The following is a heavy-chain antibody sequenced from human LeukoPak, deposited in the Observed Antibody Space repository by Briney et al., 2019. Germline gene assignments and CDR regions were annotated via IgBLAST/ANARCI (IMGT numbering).Heavy chain of an antibody. CDR1: GYSFTSYW. CDR2: IYPGDSDT. V-gene: IGHV5-51*01. D-gene: IGHD4-23*01. Sequence: PGESLKISCKGSGYSFTSYWIGWVRQMPGKGLEWMGIIYPGDSDTRYSPSFQGQVTISADKSISTAYLQWSSLKASGTAMYYCAMRGGNSAVLDAFDIWGQGTMVTVSS. CDR3: AMRGGNSAVLDAFDI. J-gene: IGHJ3*02.